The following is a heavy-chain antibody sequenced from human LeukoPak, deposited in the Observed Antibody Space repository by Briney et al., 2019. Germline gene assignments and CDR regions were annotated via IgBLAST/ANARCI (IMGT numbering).Heavy chain of an antibody. CDR1: GYSFTTSW. D-gene: IGHD6-19*01. CDR3: ARLRKYSSGWYYEY. V-gene: IGHV5-51*01. CDR2: IYPGDSDT. J-gene: IGHJ4*02. Sequence: GESLKISCKGSGYSFTTSWIGWLRQIPGKGLEWMGIIYPGDSDTTYGPSFQGQVTISVDKSISTAYLQWSSLKASDTAMYYCARLRKYSSGWYYEYWGQGTLVIVSS.